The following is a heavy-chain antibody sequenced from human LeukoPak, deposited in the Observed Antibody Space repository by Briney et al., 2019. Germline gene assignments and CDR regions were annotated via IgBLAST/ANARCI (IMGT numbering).Heavy chain of an antibody. CDR3: ARVLGYCSSTSCYTTPFDY. D-gene: IGHD2-2*02. J-gene: IGHJ4*02. CDR2: INPNSGGT. CDR1: GYTFTGYY. V-gene: IGHV1-2*02. Sequence: ASVKVSCKASGYTFTGYYMHWVRQAPGHGLEWMGWINPNSGGTNYAQKFQGRVTMTRDTSISTAYMELSRLRSDDTAVYYCARVLGYCSSTSCYTTPFDYWGQGTLVTVSS.